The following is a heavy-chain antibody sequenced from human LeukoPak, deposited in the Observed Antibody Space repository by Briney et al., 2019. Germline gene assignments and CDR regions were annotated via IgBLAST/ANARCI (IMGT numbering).Heavy chain of an antibody. CDR3: VRDLSTVSTPYFDY. CDR2: INPNSGGT. D-gene: IGHD4-17*01. Sequence: ASVKVSCKASGYAFTGYYLHWVRQAPGQGLEWMGWINPNSGGTNSAQQFQGRVTMTGDTSISTAYMELSRLRSDDTAMYYCVRDLSTVSTPYFDYWGQGTLVTVSS. CDR1: GYAFTGYY. J-gene: IGHJ4*02. V-gene: IGHV1-2*02.